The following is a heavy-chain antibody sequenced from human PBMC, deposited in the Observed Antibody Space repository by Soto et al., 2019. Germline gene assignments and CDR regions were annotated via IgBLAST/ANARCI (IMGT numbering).Heavy chain of an antibody. J-gene: IGHJ5*02. V-gene: IGHV3-64*04. CDR2: ISSNGGST. CDR3: AKSNWFDP. CDR1: GFTLSGYA. Sequence: GGSLRLSCAASGFTLSGYAMDWVRQAPGKGLEYVSGISSNGGSTNYANSVKGRFTISRDNSKNTLYLQMNSLRPEDTAVYYCAKSNWFDPWGQGSLVTVSS.